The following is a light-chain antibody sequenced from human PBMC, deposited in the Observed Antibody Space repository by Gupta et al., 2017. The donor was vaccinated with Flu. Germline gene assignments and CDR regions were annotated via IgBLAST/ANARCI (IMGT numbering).Light chain of an antibody. V-gene: IGKV3-20*01. CDR1: QNVDRNF. J-gene: IGKJ1*01. CDR2: GIS. Sequence: EIVLSKSPGTLSLSPGERATLSCRASQNVDRNFLAWYQQRPGQAPRLLMHGISNRATGVPDRFSGSGSGTDFTLVIATLEPDDLAIYYCQQYSRRPWTFGQGTKVE. CDR3: QQYSRRPWT.